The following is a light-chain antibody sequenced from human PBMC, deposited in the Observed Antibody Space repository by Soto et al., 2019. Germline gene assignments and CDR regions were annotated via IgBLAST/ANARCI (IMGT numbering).Light chain of an antibody. CDR1: SSDVGDFNF. CDR3: CAYAGSYPL. V-gene: IGLV2-11*01. J-gene: IGLJ3*02. Sequence: QSVLTQPRSVSGSPGQSVTISCTGTSSDVGDFNFVSWYQQHPGKAPKLIIYDVTKRPSGVPDRFFGSKSGNTASLTISGFQVEDEADYYCCAYAGSYPLFGGGTKLTVL. CDR2: DVT.